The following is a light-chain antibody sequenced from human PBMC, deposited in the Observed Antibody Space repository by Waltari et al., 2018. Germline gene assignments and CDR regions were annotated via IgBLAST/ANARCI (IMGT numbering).Light chain of an antibody. Sequence: QPVLTQPPSSSASPGEPARLTFTFPSDINVGDFNISWYQQRPGSPPRFLLYYKSDSEKAQGSGVPSRFSGSKDASADAGILLISGLQSEDEADYYCMFWPSNVWVFGGGTKLTVL. CDR2: YKSDSEK. J-gene: IGLJ3*02. CDR3: MFWPSNVWV. V-gene: IGLV5-37*01. CDR1: SDINVGDFN.